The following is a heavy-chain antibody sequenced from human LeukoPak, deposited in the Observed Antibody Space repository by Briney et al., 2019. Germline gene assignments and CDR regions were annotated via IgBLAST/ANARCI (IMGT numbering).Heavy chain of an antibody. CDR1: GRSISSGGYY. V-gene: IGHV4-31*03. Sequence: PSETLSLTCTVSGRSISSGGYYWSWVRQHPGKGLEWIGYIYYSGSTYYNPSLKSRVTISVDTSKNQFSLKLSSVTAADTAVYYCARGAILTGLDYWGQGTLVTVSS. D-gene: IGHD3-9*01. CDR2: IYYSGST. J-gene: IGHJ4*02. CDR3: ARGAILTGLDY.